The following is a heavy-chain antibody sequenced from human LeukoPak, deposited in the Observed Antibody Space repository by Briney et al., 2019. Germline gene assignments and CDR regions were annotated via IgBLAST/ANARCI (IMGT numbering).Heavy chain of an antibody. Sequence: SETLSLTCTVSGGSISSYYWGWIRQPPGKGLEWIGYIYHSGSTNYNPSLKSRVTISVDTSKNQFSLKLSSVTAADTAVYYCARGDGGSYGFDYWGQGTLVTVSS. J-gene: IGHJ4*02. V-gene: IGHV4-59*01. CDR1: GGSISSYY. CDR2: IYHSGST. D-gene: IGHD1-26*01. CDR3: ARGDGGSYGFDY.